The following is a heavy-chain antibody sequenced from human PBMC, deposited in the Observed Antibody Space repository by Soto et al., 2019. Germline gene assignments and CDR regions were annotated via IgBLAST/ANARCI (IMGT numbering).Heavy chain of an antibody. V-gene: IGHV4-30-4*01. D-gene: IGHD2-2*03. CDR1: GGSISSGDYY. CDR3: AKVDIVLAPAAMGWFDP. J-gene: IGHJ5*02. Sequence: PSETLSLTCGVSGGSISSGDYYWTWIRQPPGKGLEWIGFIYYTGSAYYNPSPKSRVTISVDASKNHFSLNLNSVTAADTAVYYCAKVDIVLAPAAMGWFDPWGQGTLVTVSP. CDR2: IYYTGSA.